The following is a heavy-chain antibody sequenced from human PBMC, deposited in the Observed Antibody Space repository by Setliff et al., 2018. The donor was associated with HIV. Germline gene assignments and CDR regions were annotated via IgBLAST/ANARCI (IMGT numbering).Heavy chain of an antibody. V-gene: IGHV4-34*01. D-gene: IGHD3-10*01. Sequence: SETLSLTCAVYGGSFSGYFWNWIRQPPGKGLEWIGAINHYGGTNYNPSLKSRVTMSVDTSKNQFSLRLSSVTAADTAVYYCAREAYGSGSYPSFGLDYWGQGTLVTVSS. CDR2: INHYGGT. CDR1: GGSFSGYF. CDR3: AREAYGSGSYPSFGLDY. J-gene: IGHJ4*02.